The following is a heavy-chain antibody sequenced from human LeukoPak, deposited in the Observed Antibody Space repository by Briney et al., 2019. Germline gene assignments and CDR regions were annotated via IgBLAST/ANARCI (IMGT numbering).Heavy chain of an antibody. CDR2: INPNSGGT. V-gene: IGHV1-2*02. D-gene: IGHD3-22*01. J-gene: IGHJ4*02. Sequence: GASVKVSCKASGYTFTSYGISWVRQAPGQGLEWMGWINPNSGGTNYAQKFQGRVTMTRDTSISTAYMELNRLRSDDTAVYYCARDERYDSSGYPFDYWGQGSLVTVSS. CDR3: ARDERYDSSGYPFDY. CDR1: GYTFTSYG.